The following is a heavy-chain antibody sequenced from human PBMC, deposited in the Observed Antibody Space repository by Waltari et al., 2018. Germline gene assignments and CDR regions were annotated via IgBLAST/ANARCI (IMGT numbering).Heavy chain of an antibody. CDR2: INAGNGNT. Sequence: QVQLVQSGAEVKKPGASVKVSCKASGYTFTSYAMHWVRQATGQRREWRGWINAGNGNTKYSQEYKGRVTITRDTSGSTAYMELSRLRSEDMAVYYCARGRPSQRSGTEMSNWFDPWGQVTLVTVSS. CDR1: GYTFTSYA. V-gene: IGHV1-3*03. CDR3: ARGRPSQRSGTEMSNWFDP. D-gene: IGHD1-26*01. J-gene: IGHJ5*02.